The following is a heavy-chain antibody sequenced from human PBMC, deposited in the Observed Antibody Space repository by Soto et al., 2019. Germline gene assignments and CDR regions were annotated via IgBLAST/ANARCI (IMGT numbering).Heavy chain of an antibody. D-gene: IGHD5-12*01. V-gene: IGHV1-69*06. CDR1: KGAFRTYA. CDR2: IIPIFGRA. CDR3: ATDRVVATTEPAFDV. Sequence: QVQLVQSGAEVKKPGSSVKVSCKASKGAFRTYAISWVRQAPGQGLEWVGGIIPIFGRADYAKKFQGRVTITADKITSTAYMELSSLRSKDTAIYYCATDRVVATTEPAFDVWGQGTLVIVSS. J-gene: IGHJ3*01.